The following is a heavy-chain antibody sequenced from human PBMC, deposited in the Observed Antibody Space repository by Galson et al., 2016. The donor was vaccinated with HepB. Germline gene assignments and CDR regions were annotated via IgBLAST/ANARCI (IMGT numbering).Heavy chain of an antibody. V-gene: IGHV4-39*01. Sequence: LSLTCTVSGGSITSSSSYWGWIRQPPGKGLEWIGTIYYSGSTYYNPSLKSRVTISVDTSKNQFSLKLSSVTAADTAVYYCARHVGGFGVARYFDYWGQGTLVTVSS. CDR2: IYYSGST. D-gene: IGHD3-3*01. CDR1: GGSITSSSSY. J-gene: IGHJ4*02. CDR3: ARHVGGFGVARYFDY.